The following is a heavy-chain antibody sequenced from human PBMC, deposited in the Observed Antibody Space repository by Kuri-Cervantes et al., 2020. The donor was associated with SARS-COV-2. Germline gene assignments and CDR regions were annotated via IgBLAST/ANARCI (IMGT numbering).Heavy chain of an antibody. CDR3: ARRGCSWYYFDF. CDR1: GFTFSDYY. CDR2: ISSSSSYT. D-gene: IGHD6-13*01. J-gene: IGHJ4*02. V-gene: IGHV3-11*06. Sequence: GESLKISCAASGFTFSDYYMSWIRQAPGKGLEWVSYISSSSSYTNYADSVKGRFTISRDNAKKSVYLQMNSLEADDTAVYYCARRGCSWYYFDFWGQGSLVTVSS.